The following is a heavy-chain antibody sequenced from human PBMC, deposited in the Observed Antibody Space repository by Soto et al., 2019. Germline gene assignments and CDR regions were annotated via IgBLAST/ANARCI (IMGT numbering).Heavy chain of an antibody. CDR1: GGSISSSSYY. D-gene: IGHD4-17*01. J-gene: IGHJ6*02. CDR3: ARDAGPYGDPSYYYYGMDV. Sequence: PSETLSLTCTVSGGSISSSSYYWGWIRQPPGKGLEWIGSIYYSGSTYYNPSLKSRVTISVDTSKNQFSLKLSSVTAADTAVYYCARDAGPYGDPSYYYYGMDVWGQGTMVTVSS. V-gene: IGHV4-39*07. CDR2: IYYSGST.